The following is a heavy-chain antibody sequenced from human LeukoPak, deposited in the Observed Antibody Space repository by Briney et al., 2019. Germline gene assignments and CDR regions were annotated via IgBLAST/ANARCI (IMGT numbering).Heavy chain of an antibody. Sequence: SETLSLTCAVYGGSFSGYCWSWIRQPPGKGLEWIGEINYSGSTNYNPSLKSRVTISVDTSKNQFSLKLSSVTAADTAVYYCARGRTGITMVRGVIQKSLYYFDYWGQGTLVTVSS. D-gene: IGHD3-10*01. CDR3: ARGRTGITMVRGVIQKSLYYFDY. CDR2: INYSGST. CDR1: GGSFSGYC. J-gene: IGHJ4*02. V-gene: IGHV4-34*01.